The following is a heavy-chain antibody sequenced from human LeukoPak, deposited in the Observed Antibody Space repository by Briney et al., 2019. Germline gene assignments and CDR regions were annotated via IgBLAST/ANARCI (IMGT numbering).Heavy chain of an antibody. D-gene: IGHD3-10*01. V-gene: IGHV1-8*01. CDR2: MNPNSGNT. Sequence: ASVKVSCKASGYTFTSYDINWVRQATGQGLEWMGWMNPNSGNTGYAQKFQGRVTMTRNTSISTAYMELSSLRSEDTAVYYCARGSNHGSGSYYILYYYYMDVWGKGTTVTISS. CDR3: ARGSNHGSGSYYILYYYYMDV. J-gene: IGHJ6*03. CDR1: GYTFTSYD.